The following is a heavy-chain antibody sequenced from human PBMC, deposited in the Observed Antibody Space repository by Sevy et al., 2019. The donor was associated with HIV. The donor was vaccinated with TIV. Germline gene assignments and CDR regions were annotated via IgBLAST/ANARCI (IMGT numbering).Heavy chain of an antibody. CDR2: INPSGGST. Sequence: ASVKVSCKASGYTFTSYYMHWVRQAPGQGLEWMGIINPSGGSTSYAQKFQGRVTMTRDTSTSTVYMELGSLRSEDTAVYYCARDRDFWDRDYYYGMDVWGQGTTVTVSS. CDR1: GYTFTSYY. V-gene: IGHV1-46*03. D-gene: IGHD3-3*01. J-gene: IGHJ6*02. CDR3: ARDRDFWDRDYYYGMDV.